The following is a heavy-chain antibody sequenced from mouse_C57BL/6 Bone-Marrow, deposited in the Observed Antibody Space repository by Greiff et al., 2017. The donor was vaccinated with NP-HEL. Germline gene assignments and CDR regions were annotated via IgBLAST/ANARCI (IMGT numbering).Heavy chain of an antibody. CDR3: ARWVYGYYYSMDY. V-gene: IGHV1-69*01. D-gene: IGHD2-2*01. CDR2: IDPSDSYT. CDR1: GYTFTSYW. J-gene: IGHJ4*01. Sequence: QVQLQQPGAELVMPGASVKLSCKASGYTFTSYWMHWVKQRPGQGLEWIGEIDPSDSYTNYNQKFKGKSTLTVDKSSSTAYMQLSSLTSEDSAVYYVARWVYGYYYSMDYWGQGTSVTVSS.